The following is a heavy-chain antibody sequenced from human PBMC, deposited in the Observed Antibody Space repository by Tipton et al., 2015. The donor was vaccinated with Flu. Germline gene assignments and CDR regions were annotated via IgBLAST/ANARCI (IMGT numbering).Heavy chain of an antibody. D-gene: IGHD3-22*01. Sequence: TLSLTCTVSGGSISSYYWSWIRQPPGKGLEWIGYIDYSGSTNYNPSLKSRVTISVDTSKNQFSLKLSSVTAADTAVYYCARVDYYDHSGYYPIDYWGQGTLVTVSS. CDR3: ARVDYYDHSGYYPIDY. CDR2: IDYSGST. J-gene: IGHJ4*02. V-gene: IGHV4-59*01. CDR1: GGSISSYY.